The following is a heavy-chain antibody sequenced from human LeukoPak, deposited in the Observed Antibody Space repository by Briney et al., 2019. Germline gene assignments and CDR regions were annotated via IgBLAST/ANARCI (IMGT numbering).Heavy chain of an antibody. CDR1: GLIVSNNY. V-gene: IGHV3-53*01. CDR2: VYSGGDT. Sequence: GASLRLFCVRAGLIVSNNYVSSVRQAPGKGLEWVAAVYSGGDTYYPAFGEGRFTISRDKSRNTLFLQMNNLRAEDTGVYYCARTDDFLSGYVYYYYIDVWGKGTTVTVSS. D-gene: IGHD3-3*01. CDR3: ARTDDFLSGYVYYYYIDV. J-gene: IGHJ6*03.